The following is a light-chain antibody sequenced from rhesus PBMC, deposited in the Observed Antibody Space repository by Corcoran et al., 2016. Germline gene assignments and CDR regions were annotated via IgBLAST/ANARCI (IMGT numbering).Light chain of an antibody. Sequence: QAVVTQEPSMTVSPGGTVTLTCGSSTGAVTSGNYPNWFQQKPGQVHRGLIYNVNFTPSWTPARFSGSLAGGKAVLTLSGVQPEDEAYYYCFLFYGGIHIFGPGTRLTVL. CDR3: FLFYGGIHI. CDR1: TGAVTSGNY. CDR2: NVN. J-gene: IGLJ1*01. V-gene: IGLV7-76*01.